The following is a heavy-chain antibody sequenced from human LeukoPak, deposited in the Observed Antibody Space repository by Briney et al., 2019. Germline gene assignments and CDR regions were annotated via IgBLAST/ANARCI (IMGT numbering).Heavy chain of an antibody. Sequence: GGSLRLSCAASGFTFSSYAMHWVRQAPGKGLEWVAVISYDGSNKYYADSVKGRFTISRDNSKNTLYLQMNSLRAEDTAVYYCARGITMIVVVMYYWGQGTLVTVSS. CDR2: ISYDGSNK. V-gene: IGHV3-30-3*01. CDR3: ARGITMIVVVMYY. J-gene: IGHJ4*02. D-gene: IGHD3-22*01. CDR1: GFTFSSYA.